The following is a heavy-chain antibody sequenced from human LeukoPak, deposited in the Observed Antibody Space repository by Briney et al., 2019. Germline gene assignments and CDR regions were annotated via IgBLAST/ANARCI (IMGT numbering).Heavy chain of an antibody. CDR2: ISGGVGST. D-gene: IGHD3-16*01. J-gene: IGHJ4*02. V-gene: IGHV3-23*01. CDR3: AKALGWGAASDY. Sequence: GGSLRLSCAASGFTFSSYAMNWVRQAPGKGLEWVSAISGGVGSTYYADSVKGRFTISRDNSKNTLYLQMNSLRAEDTAVYYCAKALGWGAASDYWGQGTLVTVSS. CDR1: GFTFSSYA.